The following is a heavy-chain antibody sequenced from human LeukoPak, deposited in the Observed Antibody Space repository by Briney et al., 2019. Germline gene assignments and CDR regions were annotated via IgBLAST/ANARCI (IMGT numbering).Heavy chain of an antibody. J-gene: IGHJ3*02. CDR1: GFTFSNYA. V-gene: IGHV3-23*01. CDR2: ISGSGGTT. D-gene: IGHD1-26*01. CDR3: AKGVPGSGWYSGFDAFDI. Sequence: PGGSLRLSCAASGFTFSNYAMNWVRQAPGKGLEWVSGISGSGGTTYYADSVKGRFTISRDNSKITLYLRMNSLRAEDTAVYYCAKGVPGSGWYSGFDAFDIWGQGTMVTVSS.